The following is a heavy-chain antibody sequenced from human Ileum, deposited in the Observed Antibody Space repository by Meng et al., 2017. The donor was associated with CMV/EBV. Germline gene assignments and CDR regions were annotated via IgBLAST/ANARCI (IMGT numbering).Heavy chain of an antibody. V-gene: IGHV4-31*02. CDR2: IHSTGST. D-gene: IGHD2-21*01. Sequence: CSVAGASIGSGSFYWSWIRQLPGKGLEWIGFIHSTGSTYYNPSLQSRVSISADTSNNHLSLTLTSVTAADTALYYCARDTIRDGVDYWGQGTLVTVSS. CDR1: GASIGSGSFY. CDR3: ARDTIRDGVDY. J-gene: IGHJ4*02.